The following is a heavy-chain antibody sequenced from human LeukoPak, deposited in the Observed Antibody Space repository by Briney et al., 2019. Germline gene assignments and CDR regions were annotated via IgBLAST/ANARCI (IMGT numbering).Heavy chain of an antibody. CDR2: ISSSSSYM. Sequence: NPGGSLRLSCAASGFTFSSYSMNWVRQAPGKGLEWVSSISSSSSYMYYADSVKGRFTISRDNAKNSLYLQMNSLRAEDTAVYYCASQDRGGYDGPVDYWGQGTLVTVSS. D-gene: IGHD5-12*01. CDR3: ASQDRGGYDGPVDY. CDR1: GFTFSSYS. J-gene: IGHJ4*02. V-gene: IGHV3-21*01.